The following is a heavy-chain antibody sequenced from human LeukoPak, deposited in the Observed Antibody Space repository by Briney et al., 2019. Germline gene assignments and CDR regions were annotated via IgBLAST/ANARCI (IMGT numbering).Heavy chain of an antibody. CDR1: GGTFSSYA. CDR2: IIPIFGTA. CDR3: ARDLGYCTNGVCHTRFDY. Sequence: SVKVSCKASGGTFSSYAISWVRQAPRQGLEWMGGIIPIFGTANYAQKFQGRVTITADESTSTAYMELSSLRSEDTAVYYCARDLGYCTNGVCHTRFDYWGQGTLVAVSS. J-gene: IGHJ4*02. V-gene: IGHV1-69*13. D-gene: IGHD2-8*01.